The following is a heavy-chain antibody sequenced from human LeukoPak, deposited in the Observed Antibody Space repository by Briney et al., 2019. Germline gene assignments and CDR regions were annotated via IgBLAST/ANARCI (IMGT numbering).Heavy chain of an antibody. CDR2: IYTSGST. D-gene: IGHD2-2*01. CDR3: ARFSYCSSTSCYAYAFDI. Sequence: PSEALSLTCTVSGGSISSSSYYWGWIRQPPGKGLEWIGRIYTSGSTNYNPSLKSRVTMSVDTSKNQFSLKLSSVTAADTAVYYCARFSYCSSTSCYAYAFDIWGQGTMVTVSS. CDR1: GGSISSSSYY. J-gene: IGHJ3*02. V-gene: IGHV4-39*07.